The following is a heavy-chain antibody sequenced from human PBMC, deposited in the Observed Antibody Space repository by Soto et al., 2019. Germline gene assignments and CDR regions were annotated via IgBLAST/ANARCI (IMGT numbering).Heavy chain of an antibody. CDR1: GFSIGSYG. V-gene: IGHV4-4*07. J-gene: IGHJ6*02. Sequence: SETLSLTCTFSGFSIGSYGWSLIRQPAGKGLEWIGRVYTSGSTNYNPSLRSRVTMSVDTSKNQFSLKLNSVTAADTAVYYRARDRPIVGTSGYGMDVWGQGTAVPVSS. CDR2: VYTSGST. D-gene: IGHD5-12*01. CDR3: ARDRPIVGTSGYGMDV.